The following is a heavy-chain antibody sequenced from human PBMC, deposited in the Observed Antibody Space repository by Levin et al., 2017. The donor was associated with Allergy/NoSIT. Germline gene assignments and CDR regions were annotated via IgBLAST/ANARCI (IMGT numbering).Heavy chain of an antibody. V-gene: IGHV1-2*02. CDR1: GYTFTGYY. D-gene: IGHD5-18*01. CDR3: ARDLAPPGTAMVFDY. Sequence: ASVKVSCKASGYTFTGYYMHWVRQAPGQGLEWMGWINPNSGGTNYAQKFQGRVTMTRDTSISTAYMELSRLRSDDTAVYYCARDLAPPGTAMVFDYWGQGTLVTVSS. CDR2: INPNSGGT. J-gene: IGHJ4*02.